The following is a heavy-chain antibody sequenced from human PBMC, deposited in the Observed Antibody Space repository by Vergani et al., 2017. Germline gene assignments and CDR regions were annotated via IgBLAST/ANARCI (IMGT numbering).Heavy chain of an antibody. CDR1: GFTFDDYA. CDR2: ISWNSGSI. Sequence: EVQLVESGGGLVQPGRSLRLSCAASGFTFDDYAMHWVRQAPGKGLEWVSGISWNSGSIGYAYSVKGRFTISRDNAKNSLYLQMNSLRAEDTALYYCAKPNNWGPSPYYFDYWGQGTLVTVSS. J-gene: IGHJ4*02. V-gene: IGHV3-9*01. D-gene: IGHD1-1*01. CDR3: AKPNNWGPSPYYFDY.